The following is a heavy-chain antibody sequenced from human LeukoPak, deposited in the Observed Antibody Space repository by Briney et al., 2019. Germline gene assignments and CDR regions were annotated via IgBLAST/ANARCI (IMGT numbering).Heavy chain of an antibody. V-gene: IGHV1-2*02. D-gene: IGHD1-26*01. CDR2: INPNSGGT. CDR3: ANLPLNSGVDY. CDR1: GYTFTGYY. J-gene: IGHJ4*02. Sequence: ASVKVSCKASGYTFTGYYMQWVRQAPGQGLEWMGWINPNSGGTNYAQKFQGRVTMTRDTSISTAYMELSRLRSDDTAMYYCANLPLNSGVDYWGQGTLVTVSS.